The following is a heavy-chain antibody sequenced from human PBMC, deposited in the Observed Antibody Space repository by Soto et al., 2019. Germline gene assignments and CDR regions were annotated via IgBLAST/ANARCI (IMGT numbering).Heavy chain of an antibody. D-gene: IGHD4-17*01. V-gene: IGHV1-46*01. CDR3: ARVDYGGNSYNY. Sequence: QVQLVQSGAEVKKPGASVKVSCKASGYTFTSYYMHWVRQAPGQGLEWMGIINPSGGSTSYAQKFQGRVTMTRDTSTSTVYMELSSLRSEDTAMYYCARVDYGGNSYNYWGQGTLVTVSS. CDR1: GYTFTSYY. CDR2: INPSGGST. J-gene: IGHJ4*02.